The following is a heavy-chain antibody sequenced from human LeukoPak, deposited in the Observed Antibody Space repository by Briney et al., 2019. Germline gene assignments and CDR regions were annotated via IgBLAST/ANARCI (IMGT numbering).Heavy chain of an antibody. Sequence: KASETLSLTCAVYGGSFRDYYWSWIRQPPGKGLEWIGYIYYSGSTNYNPSLKSRVTISVDTSKNQFSLKLSSVTAADTAVYYCARVLNPYYDFWSGWSWFDPWGQGTLVTVSS. CDR2: IYYSGST. D-gene: IGHD3-3*01. CDR1: GGSFRDYY. J-gene: IGHJ5*02. CDR3: ARVLNPYYDFWSGWSWFDP. V-gene: IGHV4-59*01.